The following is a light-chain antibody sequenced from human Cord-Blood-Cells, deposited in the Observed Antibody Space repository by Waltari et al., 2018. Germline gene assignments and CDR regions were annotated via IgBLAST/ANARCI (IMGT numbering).Light chain of an antibody. CDR3: QQYNNWPPLT. CDR1: QSVSSN. CDR2: GGS. V-gene: IGKV3-15*01. Sequence: EIVMTQSPATLSVSPRERATFSCRGSQSVSSNLAWYQQKPGQAPRLLIYGGSTRATGIPARFSGSGSGTAFTLTISSLQSEDFAVYYCQQYNNWPPLTFGGGTKVEIK. J-gene: IGKJ4*01.